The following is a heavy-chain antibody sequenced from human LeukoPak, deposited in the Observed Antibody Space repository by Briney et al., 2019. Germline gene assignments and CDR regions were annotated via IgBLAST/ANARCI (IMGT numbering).Heavy chain of an antibody. D-gene: IGHD3-9*01. V-gene: IGHV4-38-2*02. CDR1: GDSISSGYY. CDR2: IYYSGST. Sequence: SETLSLTCTVSGDSISSGYYWGWIRQPPGKGLEWIGSIYYSGSTYYNPSLKGRVTISVDTSKNQFSLKLSSVTAADTAVYYCAREKHKDILTGYYAFDIWGQGTMVTVSS. J-gene: IGHJ3*02. CDR3: AREKHKDILTGYYAFDI.